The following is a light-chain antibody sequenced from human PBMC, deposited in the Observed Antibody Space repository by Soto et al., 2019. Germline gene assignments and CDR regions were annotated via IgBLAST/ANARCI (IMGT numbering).Light chain of an antibody. V-gene: IGKV3-20*01. CDR3: HQYDSTEYT. Sequence: VETAPLPCRSSQTVRSSHLAWYQHKPGQAPRLLIYGGSSRAAGMQDRFSVCGSGTDFTLTISRLYSESCPVYYCHQYDSTEYTFGQGSKL. J-gene: IGKJ2*01. CDR2: GGS. CDR1: QTVRSSH.